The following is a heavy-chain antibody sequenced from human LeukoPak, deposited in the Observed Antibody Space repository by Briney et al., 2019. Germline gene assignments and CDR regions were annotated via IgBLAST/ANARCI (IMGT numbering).Heavy chain of an antibody. CDR3: ARQREYSGYDWGYYYYYYMDV. D-gene: IGHD5-12*01. CDR2: IYPGDSDT. V-gene: IGHV5-51*01. CDR1: GYSFTSYW. J-gene: IGHJ6*03. Sequence: GESPKISCKGSGYSFTSYWIGWVRQMPGKGLEWMGIIYPGDSDTRYSPSFQGQVTISADKSISTAYLQWSSLKASDTAMYYCARQREYSGYDWGYYYYYYMDVWGKGTTVTVSS.